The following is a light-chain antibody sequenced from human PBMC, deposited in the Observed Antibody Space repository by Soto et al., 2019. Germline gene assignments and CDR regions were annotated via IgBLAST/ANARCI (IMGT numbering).Light chain of an antibody. V-gene: IGLV2-8*01. J-gene: IGLJ1*01. CDR1: SSDVGGYKY. CDR3: SSYAGSNNYV. Sequence: QSALTQPPPASGSPGQSVTISCTGTSSDVGGYKYVSWYQQYPGKAPKLMIYAVNKRPSGVPDRFSGSKSGNTASLTVSGLQAEDEADYYCSSYAGSNNYVFGTGTQLTVL. CDR2: AVN.